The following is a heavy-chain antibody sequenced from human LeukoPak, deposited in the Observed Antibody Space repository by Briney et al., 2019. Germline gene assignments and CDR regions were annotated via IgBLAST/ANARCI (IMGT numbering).Heavy chain of an antibody. CDR3: ARPQAGS. CDR2: IYFSGST. CDR1: CGSITSSSYY. Sequence: PSETLSLTCTVSCGSITSSSYYSGWIRHPPGKGLEWIGSIYFSGSTYYNPSLKSRVTISVDTSKNQFSLKLSSVTAADTAVYYCARPQAGSWGQGTLVTVSS. D-gene: IGHD3-10*01. V-gene: IGHV4-39*01. J-gene: IGHJ5*02.